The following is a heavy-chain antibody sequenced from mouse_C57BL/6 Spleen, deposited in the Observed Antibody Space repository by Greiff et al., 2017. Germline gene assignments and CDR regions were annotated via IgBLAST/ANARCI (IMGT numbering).Heavy chain of an antibody. V-gene: IGHV1-53*01. J-gene: IGHJ3*01. D-gene: IGHD2-12*01. CDR2: INPSNGGT. Sequence: QVQLQQPGTELVKPGASVKLSCKASGYTFTSYWMHWVKQRPGQGLEWIGNINPSNGGTNYNEKFKSKATLTVDKSSSTVYMQLSSLTSEDSAVYYCASPLYYSPAWFAYWGQGTLVTVSA. CDR3: ASPLYYSPAWFAY. CDR1: GYTFTSYW.